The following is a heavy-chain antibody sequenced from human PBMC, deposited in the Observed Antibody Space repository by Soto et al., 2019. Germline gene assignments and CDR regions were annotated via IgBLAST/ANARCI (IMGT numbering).Heavy chain of an antibody. V-gene: IGHV1-18*01. CDR2: ISAYNGNT. J-gene: IGHJ5*02. CDR1: GYTFTSYG. CDR3: ATGGFRGVSVDWFDT. D-gene: IGHD3-10*01. Sequence: XSVKVSCKGSGYTFTSYGIRWVRQAPGQGLEWMGWISAYNGNTNYAQKLQGRVTMTTDTSTSTAYMELRSLRSDDTAVYYCATGGFRGVSVDWFDTWGQGTLVTVSS.